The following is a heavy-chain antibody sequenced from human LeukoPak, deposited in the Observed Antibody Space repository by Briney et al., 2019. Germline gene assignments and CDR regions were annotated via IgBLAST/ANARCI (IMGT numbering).Heavy chain of an antibody. Sequence: SETLSLTCTVSGDSITTAYWSWIRQPPGKGLEWIGYIYYSGNTNYNPSLRSRVTISVDTSKSQFSLHLTSVTAADTAVYYCANAREPPYRGIYYYFESWGQGTLVTVSS. CDR2: IYYSGNT. CDR1: GDSITTAY. V-gene: IGHV4-59*01. CDR3: ANAREPPYRGIYYYFES. D-gene: IGHD1-26*01. J-gene: IGHJ4*02.